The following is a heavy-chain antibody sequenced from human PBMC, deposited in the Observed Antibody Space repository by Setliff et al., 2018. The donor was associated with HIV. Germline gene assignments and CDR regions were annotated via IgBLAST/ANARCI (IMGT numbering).Heavy chain of an antibody. J-gene: IGHJ6*03. CDR2: ISSRGGSV. D-gene: IGHD2-2*01. V-gene: IGHV3-21*01. Sequence: PGGSLRLSCAASGFAFSTSGMNWVRQAPGKGLAWASSISSRGGSVYYADSVRGRFTISRDNANNLLYLQMNSLRAEDTAVYYCARDQEHIIVVSATGNMPGYLHYYYMDVWGKGSTVTVSS. CDR3: ARDQEHIIVVSATGNMPGYLHYYYMDV. CDR1: GFAFSTSG.